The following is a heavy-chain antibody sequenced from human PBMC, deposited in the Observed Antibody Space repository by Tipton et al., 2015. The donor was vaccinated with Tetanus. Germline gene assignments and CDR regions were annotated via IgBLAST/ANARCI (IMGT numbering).Heavy chain of an antibody. CDR3: ARDRRDFAYDSRGFYSPLYYFDN. J-gene: IGHJ4*02. D-gene: IGHD3-22*01. V-gene: IGHV4-34*09. CDR1: GGSFSAYY. Sequence: TLSLTCAVYGGSFSAYYWSWIRQPPGKGLEWLGYISHSGTTNYNPSLMSRVTLSLDTARGQFSLKLTSVTAADAAVYFCARDRRDFAYDSRGFYSPLYYFDNWGQGLRVTVSS. CDR2: ISHSGTT.